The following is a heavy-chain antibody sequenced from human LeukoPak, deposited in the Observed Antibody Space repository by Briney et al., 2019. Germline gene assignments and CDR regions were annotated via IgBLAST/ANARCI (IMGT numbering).Heavy chain of an antibody. CDR2: IKYDGSEK. J-gene: IGHJ4*02. CDR3: ARDIAAPGLFFDY. Sequence: GGSLRLSCAASGFTLSYWMSWVRQAPGKGLEWVANIKYDGSEKDYVDSVKGRFTISRDNAKNSLYLQMNSLRAEDTAVYYCARDIAAPGLFFDYWGQGTLVTVS. D-gene: IGHD6-13*01. CDR1: GFTLSYW. V-gene: IGHV3-7*01.